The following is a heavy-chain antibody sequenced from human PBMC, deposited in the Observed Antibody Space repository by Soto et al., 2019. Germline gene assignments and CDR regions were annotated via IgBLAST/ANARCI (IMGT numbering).Heavy chain of an antibody. J-gene: IGHJ3*02. CDR2: ISYDGNNK. V-gene: IGHV3-30*18. Sequence: QALLVESGGGVVQPGRSLRLSCAASGFTFSSDGMHWVRQAPGKGLEWMAVISYDGNNKYYAESVKGRFGISRDNSENTLSLQLTSLSAENTAVYYCAKVPLLTTVTTQRIWAQGKMVTVSS. CDR1: GFTFSSDG. CDR3: AKVPLLTTVTTQRI. D-gene: IGHD4-17*01.